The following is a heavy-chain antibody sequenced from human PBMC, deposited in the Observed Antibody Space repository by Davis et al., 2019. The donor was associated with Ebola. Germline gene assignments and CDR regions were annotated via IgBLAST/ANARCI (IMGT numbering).Heavy chain of an antibody. D-gene: IGHD4-11*01. CDR2: IRSKANSYAT. CDR1: GFTFSGSA. CDR3: TTTTTASDY. V-gene: IGHV3-73*01. Sequence: GESLKISCAASGFTFSGSAMHWVRQASGKGLEWVGRIRSKANSYATAYAASVKGRFTISRDGSKNTAYLQMNSLKTEDTAVYYCTTTTTASDYWGQGTLVTVSS. J-gene: IGHJ4*02.